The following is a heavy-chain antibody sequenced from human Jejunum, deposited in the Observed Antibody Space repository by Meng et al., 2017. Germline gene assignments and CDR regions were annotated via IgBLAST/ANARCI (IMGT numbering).Heavy chain of an antibody. Sequence: GESLKISCAASGFKFSSYEMNWVRQAAGKGLEWVSYISSRGDTIYYADSVKGRFTISRDNAQNSLYLQMNSLRAEDTAVYYCARGDYYDSSNYYYEDWGQGKLVTVSS. CDR2: ISSRGDTI. CDR3: ARGDYYDSSNYYYED. CDR1: GFKFSSYE. J-gene: IGHJ4*02. D-gene: IGHD3-22*01. V-gene: IGHV3-48*03.